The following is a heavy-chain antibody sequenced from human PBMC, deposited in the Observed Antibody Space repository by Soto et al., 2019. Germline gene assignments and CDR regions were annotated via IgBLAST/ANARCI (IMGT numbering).Heavy chain of an antibody. Sequence: QVQLQESGPGLVKPSQTLSLTCTVSGGSISSGDYYWSWIRQPPGKGLEWIGYIYYSGSTYYNPSLKRRVTISVDTSKNQFSLKLSSVTAADTAVYYCARGGVYYDSPFDIWGQGTMVTVSS. CDR2: IYYSGST. CDR3: ARGGVYYDSPFDI. D-gene: IGHD3-22*01. J-gene: IGHJ3*02. V-gene: IGHV4-30-4*01. CDR1: GGSISSGDYY.